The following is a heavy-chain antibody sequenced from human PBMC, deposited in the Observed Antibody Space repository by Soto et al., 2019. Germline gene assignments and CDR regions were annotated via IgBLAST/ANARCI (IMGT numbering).Heavy chain of an antibody. CDR3: ARDHKGGYYYYGMDV. J-gene: IGHJ6*02. V-gene: IGHV3-23*01. CDR1: GFTFSSYA. Sequence: GGSLRLSCAASGFTFSSYAMSWVRQAPGTGLEWVSAISGSGGSTYYADSVKGRFTISRDNAKNSLYLQMNSLRAEDTAVYYCARDHKGGYYYYGMDVWGQGTTVTVSS. CDR2: ISGSGGST.